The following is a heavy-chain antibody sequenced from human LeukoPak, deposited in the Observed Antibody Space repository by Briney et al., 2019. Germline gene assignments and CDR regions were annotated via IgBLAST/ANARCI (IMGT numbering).Heavy chain of an antibody. D-gene: IGHD2-15*01. CDR3: ARSCSGGSCYSYPYAFDI. V-gene: IGHV1-46*01. J-gene: IGHJ3*02. Sequence: ASVKVSCKASGYTFTSYYMHWVRQAPGQGLEWMGIINPSGGSTSYAQKFQGRVTMTRDMSTSTVYMELSSLRSEDTAVYYCARSCSGGSCYSYPYAFDIWGQGTMVTVSS. CDR1: GYTFTSYY. CDR2: INPSGGST.